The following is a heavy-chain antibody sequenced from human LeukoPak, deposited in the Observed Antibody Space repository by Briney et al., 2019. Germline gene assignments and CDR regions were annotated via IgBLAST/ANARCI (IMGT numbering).Heavy chain of an antibody. CDR2: ISGSGGNT. CDR3: ATRSTSYYYYGMDV. CDR1: GFTFSSNG. V-gene: IGHV3-23*01. Sequence: GGSLRLSCAASGFTFSSNGMTWVRQAPGKGLEWVATISGSGGNTYYADSVKGRFTISRDNSKNTLYLQMNSLRAEDTAVYYCATRSTSYYYYGMDVWGQGTTATVSS. J-gene: IGHJ6*02.